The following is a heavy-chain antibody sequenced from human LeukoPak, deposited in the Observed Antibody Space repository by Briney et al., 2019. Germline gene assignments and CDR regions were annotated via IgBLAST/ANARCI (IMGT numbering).Heavy chain of an antibody. CDR1: GGTFSSYA. J-gene: IGHJ5*02. Sequence: GASVKVSCKASGGTFSSYAISWGRQAPGQGLEWMGGIIPIFGTANYAQKFQGRVTITADESTSTAYQALSRLRSEDTAVYYCARDLIYGDLPRFAPWRQGTLVTVSS. CDR3: ARDLIYGDLPRFAP. V-gene: IGHV1-69*13. CDR2: IIPIFGTA. D-gene: IGHD4-17*01.